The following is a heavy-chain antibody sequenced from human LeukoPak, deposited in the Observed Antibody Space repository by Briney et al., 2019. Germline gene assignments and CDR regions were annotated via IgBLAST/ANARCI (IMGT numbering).Heavy chain of an antibody. CDR2: IIPIFGTA. CDR3: ARVRVMVYAIAYYYYYMDV. J-gene: IGHJ6*03. V-gene: IGHV1-69*13. D-gene: IGHD2-8*01. Sequence: GASVKVSCKASGGTFSSYAISWVRQAPGQGLEWMGGIIPIFGTANYAQKFQGRVTITADESTSTAYMELSSLRSEDTAVYYCARVRVMVYAIAYYYYYMDVWGKGTTVTVSS. CDR1: GGTFSSYA.